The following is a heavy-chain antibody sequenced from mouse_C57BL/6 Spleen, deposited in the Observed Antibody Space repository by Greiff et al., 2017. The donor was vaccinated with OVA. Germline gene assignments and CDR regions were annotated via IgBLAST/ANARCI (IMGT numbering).Heavy chain of an antibody. D-gene: IGHD1-1*01. CDR2: ISSGGSYT. CDR3: ARDYGSSYRWYFDV. CDR1: GFTFSSSG. Sequence: EVNVVESGGDLVKPGGSLTLSCAASGFTFSSSGLSWVRQTPDKRLEWVATISSGGSYTYYPDSVKGRFPISRANAKNTLYLQMSSLKSEDIAMYYCARDYGSSYRWYFDVWGTGTTVTVSS. V-gene: IGHV5-6*01. J-gene: IGHJ1*03.